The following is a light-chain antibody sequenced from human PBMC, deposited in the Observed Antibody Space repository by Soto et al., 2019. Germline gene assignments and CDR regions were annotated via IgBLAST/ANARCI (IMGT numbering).Light chain of an antibody. V-gene: IGKV3-11*01. J-gene: IGKJ1*01. CDR2: DAS. CDR1: QSVSSY. Sequence: NVFTQSPYTLSLSKRERATLSCSPIQSVSSYLAWYQQKPGQAPRLLIYDASNRATGIPARFSGSGSGTDFTLTISSLEPEDFAVYYCQQRSNWPPTWTFGQGTKVDIK. CDR3: QQRSNWPPTWT.